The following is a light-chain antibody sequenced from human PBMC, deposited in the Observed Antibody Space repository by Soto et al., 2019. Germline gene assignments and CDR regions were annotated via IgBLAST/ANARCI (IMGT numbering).Light chain of an antibody. CDR2: EVS. CDR1: SSDVGTYNY. J-gene: IGLJ1*01. CDR3: SSYTRDTALV. V-gene: IGLV2-14*01. Sequence: QSALTQPASVSGSPGQLITISCTGTSSDVGTYNYVSWYQHHPGKAPKLIIYEVSNRPSGVSNRFSGSKSGSTASLTISGLQAEDEADYHCSSYTRDTALVFGTGTKLTVL.